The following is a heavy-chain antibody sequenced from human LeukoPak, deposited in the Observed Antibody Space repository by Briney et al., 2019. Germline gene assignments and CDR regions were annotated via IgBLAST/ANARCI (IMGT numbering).Heavy chain of an antibody. J-gene: IGHJ4*02. CDR3: ARSGNRNYGY. V-gene: IGHV3-7*01. Sequence: PGGSLRLSCAASGFTFSTSWMSWVRQAPGKGREWVANMKPDGSEKYYVDSVKGRFTISRDNAKNTLYLQMNSLRPEDTALYYCARSGNRNYGYWGQGTLVTVSS. D-gene: IGHD1-7*01. CDR1: GFTFSTSW. CDR2: MKPDGSEK.